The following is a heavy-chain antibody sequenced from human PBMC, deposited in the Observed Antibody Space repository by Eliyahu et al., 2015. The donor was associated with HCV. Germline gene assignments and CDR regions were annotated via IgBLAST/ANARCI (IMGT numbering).Heavy chain of an antibody. CDR1: GFTVXXXS. CDR2: IXRDERT. Sequence: EVQVVESGGKLIQSGGSLRLXCAASGFTVXXXSXSGVRQAPGKGLEWVAVIXRDERTYYADSVKGRFTISRDHSKNTLNLLMTRMRPEDAAMYYCVRDGLGCTGDPCYYRYDAFDLWGQGTMVTVSS. CDR3: VRDGLGCTGDPCYYRYDAFDL. V-gene: IGHV3-53*01. D-gene: IGHD2-15*01. J-gene: IGHJ3*01.